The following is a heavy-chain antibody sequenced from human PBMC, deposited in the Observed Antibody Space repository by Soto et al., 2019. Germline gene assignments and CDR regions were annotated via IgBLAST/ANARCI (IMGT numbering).Heavy chain of an antibody. CDR1: GYIFNRYV. J-gene: IGHJ4*02. Sequence: QVQLVQSGAEVKKPGASVKVSCKASGYIFNRYVMHWVRQAPGQRPEWMGWIAAGNGKTKYSEKFQGRVTITRDTSASTAYMELTTLRSDDTAVYYCARGRGWYDYWGQGTQVIVSS. V-gene: IGHV1-3*01. CDR3: ARGRGWYDY. D-gene: IGHD6-19*01. CDR2: IAAGNGKT.